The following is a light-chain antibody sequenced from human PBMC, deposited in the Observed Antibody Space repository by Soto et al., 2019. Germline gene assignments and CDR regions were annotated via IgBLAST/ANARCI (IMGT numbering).Light chain of an antibody. CDR3: QQYNNWPPWT. Sequence: EIVMTQSPATLSVSPGERATLSCRASQSVSSNLAWYQQKPGQAPRLLIYGASTRATGIPARFRASGSGTEFTLTISSLHSEDFAVYYCQQYNNWPPWTFGQGTKVEIK. V-gene: IGKV3-15*01. CDR1: QSVSSN. CDR2: GAS. J-gene: IGKJ1*01.